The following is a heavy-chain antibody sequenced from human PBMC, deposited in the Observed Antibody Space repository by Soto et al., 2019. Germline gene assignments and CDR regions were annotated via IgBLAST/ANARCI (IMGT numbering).Heavy chain of an antibody. Sequence: QVQLVQSGAEVKKPGASVKVSCKASGYTFTGYYMHWVRQAPGQGLEWMGWINPNSGGTNYAQKFQGWVTMTRDTSISTAYMELSRLRSDDTAVYYCARSPLRGYCSGGSCYSGGMDVWGQGTTVTVSS. D-gene: IGHD2-15*01. CDR2: INPNSGGT. CDR3: ARSPLRGYCSGGSCYSGGMDV. J-gene: IGHJ6*02. CDR1: GYTFTGYY. V-gene: IGHV1-2*04.